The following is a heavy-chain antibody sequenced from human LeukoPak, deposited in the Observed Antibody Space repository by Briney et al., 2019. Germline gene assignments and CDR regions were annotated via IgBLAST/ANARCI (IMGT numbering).Heavy chain of an antibody. J-gene: IGHJ4*02. Sequence: GTSLRLSCAASGFTCSSNGMHWVRQAPGKGLELVAVVSFDGSNKYFEDSVKGRFSISRDNSRNTLYLQMNSLRAEDTAVYYCARDPPPGVGATVNFDYWGQGTLVTVSS. CDR3: ARDPPPGVGATVNFDY. V-gene: IGHV3-33*01. CDR2: VSFDGSNK. D-gene: IGHD1-26*01. CDR1: GFTCSSNG.